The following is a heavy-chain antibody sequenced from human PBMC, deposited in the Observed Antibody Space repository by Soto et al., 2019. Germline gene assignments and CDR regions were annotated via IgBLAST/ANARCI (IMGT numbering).Heavy chain of an antibody. CDR2: ISSTTNYI. CDR1: GLTFTRYS. CDR3: ARESEDLTSKFDY. V-gene: IGHV3-21*01. J-gene: IGHJ4*02. Sequence: VGSLRLSCAASGLTFTRYSMNWVRQAPGKGLEWVSSISSTTNYIYYGDSMKGRFTISRDNAKNSLYLEMNSLRAEDPAVYYCARESEDLTSKFDYWGQGTLVTVSS.